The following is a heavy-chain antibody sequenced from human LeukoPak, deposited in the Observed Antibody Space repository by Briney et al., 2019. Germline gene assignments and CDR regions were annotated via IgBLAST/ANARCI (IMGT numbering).Heavy chain of an antibody. CDR3: ATAGYYYDSSGDPLLDH. Sequence: SETLSLTCTVSGGSISSSSYYWGWIRQPPGKGLEWIGSIYYSGSTYNNPSLKSRVTISVDTSKNQFSLKLSSVTAADTAVYYCATAGYYYDSSGDPLLDHWGQGTLVTVSS. J-gene: IGHJ4*02. CDR2: IYYSGST. D-gene: IGHD3-22*01. CDR1: GGSISSSSYY. V-gene: IGHV4-39*01.